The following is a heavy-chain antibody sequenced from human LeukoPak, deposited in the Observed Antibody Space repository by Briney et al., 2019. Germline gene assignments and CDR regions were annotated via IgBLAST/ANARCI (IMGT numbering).Heavy chain of an antibody. V-gene: IGHV1-2*02. J-gene: IGHJ5*02. CDR3: ARVASLIVVVPAAFALDP. Sequence: ASVKVSCKASGYTFTGYYMHWVRQAPGQGLEWMGWINPNSGGTNYAQKFQGRVTMTRDTSISTAYMELSRLRSDDTAVYYCARVASLIVVVPAAFALDPWGQGTLVTVSS. CDR2: INPNSGGT. D-gene: IGHD2-2*01. CDR1: GYTFTGYY.